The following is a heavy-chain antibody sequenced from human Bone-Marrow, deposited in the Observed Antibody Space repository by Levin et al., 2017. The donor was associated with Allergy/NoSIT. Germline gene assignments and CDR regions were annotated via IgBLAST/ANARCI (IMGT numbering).Heavy chain of an antibody. Sequence: SCAVYGGSFSAYYWTWIRQPPGKGLEWIGEINHSGSTNCNPSLKSRVTISVDTSKNQFSLKLSSVTAADTAVYYCARGGGDYYYFDLWGRGTLVTVSS. CDR3: ARGGGDYYYFDL. CDR1: GGSFSAYY. V-gene: IGHV4-34*01. J-gene: IGHJ2*01. D-gene: IGHD3-16*01. CDR2: INHSGST.